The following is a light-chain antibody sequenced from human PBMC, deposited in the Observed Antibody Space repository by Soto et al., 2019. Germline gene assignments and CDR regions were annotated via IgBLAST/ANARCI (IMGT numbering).Light chain of an antibody. CDR3: SSYVGTNSYV. J-gene: IGLJ1*01. V-gene: IGLV2-8*01. CDR1: SSEVGGYNY. Sequence: QSVLTHPPSASGSPGQAVTISCTGTSSEVGGYNYVSWYQHHPRKAPKIIIYEVYKRPSGVPDRFSGSKSGNTAALTVSELQAEDEADYYCSSYVGTNSYVFGTGTKVTV. CDR2: EVY.